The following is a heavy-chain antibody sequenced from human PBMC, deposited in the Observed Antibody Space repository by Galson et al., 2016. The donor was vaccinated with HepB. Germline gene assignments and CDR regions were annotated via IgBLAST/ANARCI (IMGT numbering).Heavy chain of an antibody. Sequence: QSGAEVKKPGESLRISCKVSGYSFNSYWIGWVRQMPGKGLEWMGIIYPGDSDTRYSPSFQGQVTISVDKSISTACLQWISLKASDTAIYYCARGAGRRNWFDPWGQGTLVIVSS. CDR2: IYPGDSDT. J-gene: IGHJ5*02. CDR3: ARGAGRRNWFDP. D-gene: IGHD3-16*01. CDR1: GYSFNSYW. V-gene: IGHV5-51*01.